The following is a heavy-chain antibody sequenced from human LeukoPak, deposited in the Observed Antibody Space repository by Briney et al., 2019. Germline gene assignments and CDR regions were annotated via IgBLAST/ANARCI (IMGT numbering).Heavy chain of an antibody. V-gene: IGHV4-34*01. D-gene: IGHD2-21*02. J-gene: IGHJ3*02. CDR2: INHSGST. CDR3: AREPYCGGDCYHDDAFDI. Sequence: SETLSLTCAVYGGSFSGYYWSWIRQPPGKGLEWIGEINHSGSTNYNPSLKSRVTISVDTSKNQFSLKLSSVTAADTAVYYCAREPYCGGDCYHDDAFDIWGQGTMVTVSS. CDR1: GGSFSGYY.